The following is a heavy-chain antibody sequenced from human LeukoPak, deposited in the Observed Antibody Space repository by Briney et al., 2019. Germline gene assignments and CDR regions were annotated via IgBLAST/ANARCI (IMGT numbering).Heavy chain of an antibody. CDR2: VVNSGSNT. D-gene: IGHD2-21*02. J-gene: IGHJ2*01. Sequence: PGGSMRLSCAASGFTFSTYAMSWVHQAPGKGLEWVSGVVNSGSNTYYVDSVKGRFTISRDNSKNMLWLQMNSLRAVDTAVYYCAAAMTEYWYLDLWGRGTLVTVSS. CDR3: AAAMTEYWYLDL. V-gene: IGHV3-23*05. CDR1: GFTFSTYA.